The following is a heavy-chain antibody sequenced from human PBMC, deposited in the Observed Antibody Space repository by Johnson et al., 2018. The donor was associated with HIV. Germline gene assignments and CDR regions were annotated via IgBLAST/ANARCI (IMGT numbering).Heavy chain of an antibody. CDR1: GFTFSSYG. Sequence: QVQLVQSGGGVVQPGGSLRLSCAASGFTFSSYGMHWVRQAPGKGLEWVAFIRYDGSNKYYADSVKGRFTISRDNSKNTLYLQMNSLRAEDTAVYYCARGGQLVAFDIWGQGTMVTVSS. CDR2: IRYDGSNK. CDR3: ARGGQLVAFDI. D-gene: IGHD6-6*01. V-gene: IGHV3-30*02. J-gene: IGHJ3*02.